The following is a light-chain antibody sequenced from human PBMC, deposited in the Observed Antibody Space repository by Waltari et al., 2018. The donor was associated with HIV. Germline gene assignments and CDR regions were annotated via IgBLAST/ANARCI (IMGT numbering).Light chain of an antibody. J-gene: IGLJ1*01. V-gene: IGLV3-21*02. CDR3: QVWDNSSDHYV. Sequence: SYVLTRPPSVSVAPGQTARITCGGNNVGSKSVHWYQQKPGQAPVLVVYDGGDRPSGIPDRFSGSNSGNTATLTISRVEAGDEADYYCQVWDNSSDHYVFGTGTKVTVL. CDR1: NVGSKS. CDR2: DGG.